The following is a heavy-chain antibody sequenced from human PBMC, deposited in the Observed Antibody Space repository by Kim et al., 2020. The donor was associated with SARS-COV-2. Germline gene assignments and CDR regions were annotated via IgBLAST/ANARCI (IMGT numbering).Heavy chain of an antibody. J-gene: IGHJ3*02. Sequence: AHSVKGRFTISRETSKITLYLQMNSLRAEDTAVYYCACITMVRGVHAFDIWGQGTMVTVSS. D-gene: IGHD3-10*01. V-gene: IGHV3-23*01. CDR3: ACITMVRGVHAFDI.